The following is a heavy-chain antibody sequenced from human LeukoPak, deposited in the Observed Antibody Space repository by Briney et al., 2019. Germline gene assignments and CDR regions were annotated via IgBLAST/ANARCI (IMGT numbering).Heavy chain of an antibody. CDR2: IYPGDSDT. CDR1: GYSFTSYW. CDR3: ARSRVWQLVDFDY. V-gene: IGHV5-51*01. J-gene: IGHJ4*02. Sequence: GESLKISCKVSGYSFTSYWIGWVRQMPGKGLEWMGIIYPGDSDTRYSPSFQGQVTISADKSISTAYLQWSSLKASDTAVYYCARSRVWQLVDFDYWGQGTLVTVSS. D-gene: IGHD6-6*01.